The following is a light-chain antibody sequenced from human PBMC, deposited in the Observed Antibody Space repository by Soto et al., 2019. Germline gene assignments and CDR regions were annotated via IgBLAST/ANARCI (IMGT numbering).Light chain of an antibody. V-gene: IGKV2-28*01. CDR1: QSLLHSNGYNY. J-gene: IGKJ4*01. CDR2: LGS. CDR3: MQVLQTPLT. Sequence: DIVMTQSPLSLPVTPGEPASISCRSSQSLLHSNGYNYLDWYLQKPGQSPQLLIYLGSARASGVPDRFSGSGSGTDFTLKISRVEAEDVRVYYCMQVLQTPLTFGGGTKVEIK.